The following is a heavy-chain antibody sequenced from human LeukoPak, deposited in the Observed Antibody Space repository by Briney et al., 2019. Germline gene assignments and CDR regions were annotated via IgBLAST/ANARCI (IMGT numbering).Heavy chain of an antibody. CDR2: ISSSSTI. D-gene: IGHD2-15*01. Sequence: GGSLRLSCAASGFTFSSYSMNWVRQAPGKGLEWVSYISSSSTIYYADSVKGRFTISGDNAKNSLYLQMNSLRAEDTAVYYCARPNIYCSGGSCYLGHFDYWGQGTLVTVSS. CDR3: ARPNIYCSGGSCYLGHFDY. V-gene: IGHV3-48*01. CDR1: GFTFSSYS. J-gene: IGHJ4*02.